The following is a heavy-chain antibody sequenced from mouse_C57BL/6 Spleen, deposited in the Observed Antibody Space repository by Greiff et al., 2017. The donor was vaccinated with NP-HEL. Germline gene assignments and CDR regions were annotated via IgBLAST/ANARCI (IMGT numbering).Heavy chain of an antibody. CDR3: ARGLRGPGY. V-gene: IGHV1-69*01. Sequence: QVQLKQSGAELVMPGASVKLSCKASGYTFTSYWMHWVKQRPGQGLEWIGEIDPSDSYTNYNQKFKGKSTLTVDKSSSTAYMQLSSLTSEDSAVYYCARGLRGPGYWGQGTTLTVSS. D-gene: IGHD3-1*01. J-gene: IGHJ2*01. CDR2: IDPSDSYT. CDR1: GYTFTSYW.